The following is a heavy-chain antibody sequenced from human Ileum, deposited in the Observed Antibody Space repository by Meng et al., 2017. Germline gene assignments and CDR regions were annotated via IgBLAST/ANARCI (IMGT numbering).Heavy chain of an antibody. CDR3: ARDRSISWFFY. Sequence: QLHLQESGPGPVKPSETLSLTCTDSGDSTIRSNHYWGWIRQPPGKGLEWIGSIDYSGSTYYNPSLKSRVTISVDTSKNQFSLKLISATAADTAVYYCARDRSISWFFYWGQGTLVTVSS. V-gene: IGHV4-39*07. D-gene: IGHD6-13*01. CDR2: IDYSGST. CDR1: GDSTIRSNHY. J-gene: IGHJ4*02.